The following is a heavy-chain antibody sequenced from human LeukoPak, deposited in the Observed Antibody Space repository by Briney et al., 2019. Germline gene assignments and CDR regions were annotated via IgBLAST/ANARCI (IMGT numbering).Heavy chain of an antibody. Sequence: PGGSLRLSCAASGFSFSTYWMSWVRQAPGKGLEWVAKINQDGTEKYYVDSVKGRFTVSRDYAKNSLYLQMNSLRVEDTAVYYCAKVAKYYYGPETYYFFEQWGQGTPVTASS. CDR1: GFSFSTYW. D-gene: IGHD3-10*01. V-gene: IGHV3-7*01. CDR3: AKVAKYYYGPETYYFFEQ. CDR2: INQDGTEK. J-gene: IGHJ4*02.